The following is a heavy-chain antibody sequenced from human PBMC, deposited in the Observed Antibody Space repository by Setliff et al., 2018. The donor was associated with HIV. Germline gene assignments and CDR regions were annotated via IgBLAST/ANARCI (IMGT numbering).Heavy chain of an antibody. V-gene: IGHV4-34*01. J-gene: IGHJ6*03. CDR3: ARVSITYWYSIPTFYCYYMDV. D-gene: IGHD2-15*01. CDR2: INHSGRT. Sequence: PSETLSLTCAVYGGSFSGYHWNWIRQPPGKGLEWIGEINHSGRTNYNPSLKSRVTISVDTSKNQFPLKLRSVTAADTAMYYCARVSITYWYSIPTFYCYYMDVWGKGTKVTVSS. CDR1: GGSFSGYH.